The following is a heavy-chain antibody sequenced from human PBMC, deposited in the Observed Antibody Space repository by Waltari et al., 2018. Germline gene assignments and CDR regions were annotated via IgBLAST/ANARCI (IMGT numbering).Heavy chain of an antibody. J-gene: IGHJ5*02. Sequence: QVQLQQWGAGLLKPSETLSLTCAVYGGSFSGYYWSWIRQPPGKGLEWIGEINHSGSTNYNPSLKSRVTISVDTSKNQFSLKLSSVTAADTAVYYCARGWEFGAAGRPVFAPAWGSWGQGTLVTVSS. V-gene: IGHV4-34*01. D-gene: IGHD6-13*01. CDR2: INHSGST. CDR1: GGSFSGYY. CDR3: ARGWEFGAAGRPVFAPAWGS.